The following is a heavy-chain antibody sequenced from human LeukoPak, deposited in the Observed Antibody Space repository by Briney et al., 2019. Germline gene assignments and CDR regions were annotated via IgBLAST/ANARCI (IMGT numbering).Heavy chain of an antibody. J-gene: IGHJ4*02. V-gene: IGHV3-48*03. CDR2: INGGGSRM. D-gene: IGHD3-22*01. CDR3: ARESDSCGYRFDY. CDR1: GFTFRRYE. Sequence: GSLRLSCTASGFTFRRYEMIWVRPAAGKGLEWVAYINGGGSRMLYADSVKGRFTISRDDAKNSLYLQMNSLRTEDTGVYSCARESDSCGYRFDYWGQGSLVTVSS.